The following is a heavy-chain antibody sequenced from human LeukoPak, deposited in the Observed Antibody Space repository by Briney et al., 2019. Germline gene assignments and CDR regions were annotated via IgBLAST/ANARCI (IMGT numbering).Heavy chain of an antibody. CDR1: GGSISSSSYY. Sequence: PSETLSLTCTVSGGSISSSSYYWGWIRQPPGKGLEWIGSIYYSGSTYYNPSLKSRVTISVDTSKNQFSLKLSSVTAADTAVYYCARHGYCSGGSCYSGWFDPWGQGTLVTASS. J-gene: IGHJ5*02. V-gene: IGHV4-39*01. CDR2: IYYSGST. D-gene: IGHD2-15*01. CDR3: ARHGYCSGGSCYSGWFDP.